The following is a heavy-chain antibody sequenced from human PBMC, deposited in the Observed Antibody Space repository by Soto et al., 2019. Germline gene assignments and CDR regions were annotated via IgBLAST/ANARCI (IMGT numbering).Heavy chain of an antibody. CDR3: ARVATAYNYDY. CDR1: GFTFSDHY. D-gene: IGHD2-21*02. CDR2: IRKKVNSYTT. V-gene: IGHV3-72*01. Sequence: EVQLVESGGGLVQPGGSLRLTCAASGFTFSDHYMDWVRQAPGKGLEWVGRIRKKVNSYTTEYAASVKGRFTISRDDSKNSLYLQMNSLKTEDTAFYYCARVATAYNYDYWGQGTLVTVSS. J-gene: IGHJ4*02.